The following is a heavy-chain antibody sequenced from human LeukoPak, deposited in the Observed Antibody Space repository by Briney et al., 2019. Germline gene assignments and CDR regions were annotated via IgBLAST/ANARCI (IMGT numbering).Heavy chain of an antibody. CDR3: ARPPSYYYDGSGDDDAFDI. J-gene: IGHJ3*02. D-gene: IGHD3-22*01. CDR2: ISAYNGNT. Sequence: ASVKVSCKASGGTFSSYAISWVRQAPGQGLEWMGWISAYNGNTNYAQKLQGRVTMTTDTSTSTAYMELRSLRSDDTAVYYCARPPSYYYDGSGDDDAFDIWGQGTIVTVSS. V-gene: IGHV1-18*01. CDR1: GGTFSSYA.